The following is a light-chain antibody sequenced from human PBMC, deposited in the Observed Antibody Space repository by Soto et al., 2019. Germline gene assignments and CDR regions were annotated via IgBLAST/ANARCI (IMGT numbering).Light chain of an antibody. CDR3: SSYTSISTYV. J-gene: IGLJ1*01. CDR2: GNS. Sequence: QSVLTQPPSVSGAPGQRVTISCTGSSSNIGAGYDVHWYQQLPGTAPKLLIYGNSNRPSGVPDRFSGSKSGNTASLTISGLLAEDEADYYCSSYTSISTYVFGTGTKVTVL. V-gene: IGLV1-40*01. CDR1: SSNIGAGYD.